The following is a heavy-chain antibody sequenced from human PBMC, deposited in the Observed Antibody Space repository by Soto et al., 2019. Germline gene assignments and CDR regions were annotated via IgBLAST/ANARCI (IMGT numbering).Heavy chain of an antibody. J-gene: IGHJ6*04. CDR2: INHSGST. CDR3: SSVSGIYYWGMGI. D-gene: IGHD3-16*01. V-gene: IGHV4-34*01. CDR1: GGSFSDYY. Sequence: PSETLSLTCAVYGGSFSDYYWSWIRPPPGKGLEWIGEINHSGSTNYNPSLKSLVTISVDTSKNQVSLKLSSVTAAATAQYSSSSVSGIYYWGMGIRGNVTTGT.